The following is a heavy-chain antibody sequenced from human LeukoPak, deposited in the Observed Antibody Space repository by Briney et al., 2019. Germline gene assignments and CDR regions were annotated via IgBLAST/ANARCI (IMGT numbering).Heavy chain of an antibody. V-gene: IGHV3-15*01. J-gene: IGHJ3*02. D-gene: IGHD1-26*01. CDR3: TRGAPQADVFDI. CDR2: FKSKAAGGTT. CDR1: GFTFSVTW. Sequence: PGESLRLSCAASGFTFSVTWMSCVRQAPGRGLEWVGRFKSKAAGGTTDYAAPVAGRFTISRDDSKNMLYLQMNSLKTEDTAVYYCTRGAPQADVFDIWGQGTMVTVSS.